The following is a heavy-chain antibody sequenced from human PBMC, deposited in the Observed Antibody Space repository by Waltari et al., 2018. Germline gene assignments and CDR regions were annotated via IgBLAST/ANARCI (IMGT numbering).Heavy chain of an antibody. Sequence: EVQLVESGGGLVQPGGSLRLSCAASGFTFSSYAMSWVRQAPGKGLEWVSAISGSGGSTYYADSVKGRFTISRDNSKNTLYLQMNSLRAEDTAVYYCAKDLSPYYYGSGSYYGIGYWGQGTLVTVSS. D-gene: IGHD3-10*01. CDR1: GFTFSSYA. J-gene: IGHJ4*02. V-gene: IGHV3-23*04. CDR3: AKDLSPYYYGSGSYYGIGY. CDR2: ISGSGGST.